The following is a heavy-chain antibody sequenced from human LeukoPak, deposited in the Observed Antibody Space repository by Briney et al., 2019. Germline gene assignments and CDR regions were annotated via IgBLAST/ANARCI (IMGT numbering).Heavy chain of an antibody. J-gene: IGHJ4*02. CDR1: GFTFSNAW. CDR3: TTEVPVVGAFLGPDY. Sequence: PGGSLRLSCAASGFTFSNAWMSWVRQAPGKGLEWVGRIKSKTDGGTTDYAAPVKGRFTISRDDSKNTLYLQMNSLKTEDTAVYYCTTEVPVVGAFLGPDYRGQGTLVTVSS. D-gene: IGHD1-26*01. CDR2: IKSKTDGGTT. V-gene: IGHV3-15*01.